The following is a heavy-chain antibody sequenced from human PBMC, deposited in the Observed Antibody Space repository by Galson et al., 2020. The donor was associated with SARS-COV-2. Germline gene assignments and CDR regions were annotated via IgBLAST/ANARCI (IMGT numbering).Heavy chain of an antibody. D-gene: IGHD2-15*01. J-gene: IGHJ3*02. CDR3: AMTPCSGGTCYPFDAFDI. CDR2: IYPNDSYT. CDR1: GYSFTYYW. Sequence: GESLKISCKGSGYSFTYYWISWVRQMPGKGLEWMATIYPNDSYTTYGPSFQGQVTVSADKSISTAYLQWSSLKASDTAMYYCAMTPCSGGTCYPFDAFDIWGQGTMVSVSS. V-gene: IGHV5-51*01.